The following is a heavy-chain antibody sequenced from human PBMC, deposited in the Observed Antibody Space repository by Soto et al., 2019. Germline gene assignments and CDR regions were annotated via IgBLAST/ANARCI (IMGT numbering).Heavy chain of an antibody. CDR1: GGTFSSYT. Sequence: QVQLVQSGAEVKKPGSSVKVSCKASGGTFSSYTISWVRQAPGQGLEWMGRIIPILGIANYAQKFQGRVTITADNSTSTAYLELSSLRSEATAVYYCARDLKLGWFDPWGQGTLVTVSS. CDR3: ARDLKLGWFDP. D-gene: IGHD6-13*01. V-gene: IGHV1-69*08. CDR2: IIPILGIA. J-gene: IGHJ5*02.